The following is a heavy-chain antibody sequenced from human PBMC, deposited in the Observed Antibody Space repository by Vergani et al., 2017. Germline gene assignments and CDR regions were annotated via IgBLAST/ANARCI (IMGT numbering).Heavy chain of an antibody. CDR1: GFTFSDYY. J-gene: IGHJ3*02. CDR3: ARARYYDSSGYPNAFDI. Sequence: QVQLVESVGGLVKPGGSLRLSCAASGFTFSDYYMSWIRQAPGKGLEWVSYISSSSSYTNYADSVKGRFTISRDNAKNSLYLQMNSLRAEDTAVYYCARARYYDSSGYPNAFDIWGQGTMVTVSS. CDR2: ISSSSSYT. D-gene: IGHD3-22*01. V-gene: IGHV3-11*05.